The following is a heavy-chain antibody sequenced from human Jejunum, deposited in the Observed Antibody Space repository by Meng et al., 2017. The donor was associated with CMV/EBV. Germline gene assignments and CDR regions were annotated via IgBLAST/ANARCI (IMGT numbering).Heavy chain of an antibody. CDR3: AKAFLYCSHGYSYGMDV. CDR1: TFDDYA. V-gene: IGHV3-9*01. CDR2: ISWNSGHI. D-gene: IGHD2-21*01. Sequence: TFDDYAMSWVPQAPGKGLEWVSGISWNSGHIGYADSVKGRFTISRDNAKNSLYLQMNSLRPEDTAVYYCAKAFLYCSHGYSYGMDVWGQGTTVTVSS. J-gene: IGHJ6*02.